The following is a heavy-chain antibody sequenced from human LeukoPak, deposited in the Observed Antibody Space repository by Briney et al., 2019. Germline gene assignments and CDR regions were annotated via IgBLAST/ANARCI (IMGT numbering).Heavy chain of an antibody. J-gene: IGHJ4*02. D-gene: IGHD1-7*01. CDR3: ARREATTEYFDF. CDR2: IYPSDSDT. V-gene: IGHV5-51*01. CDR1: GYSFTNYW. Sequence: GESLKLSCKGSGYSFTNYWIAWVRQMPGKGLEWMGVIYPSDSDTRYNPSFRGQVTISADRSFGTAYLQWGSLKASDSAMYYCARREATTEYFDFWGQGTLVTVSS.